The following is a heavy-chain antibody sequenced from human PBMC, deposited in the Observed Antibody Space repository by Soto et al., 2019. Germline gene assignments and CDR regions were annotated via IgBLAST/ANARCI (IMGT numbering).Heavy chain of an antibody. CDR3: ARDPIPTDYGDYRDAFDI. Sequence: PSETLSLTCTDSGGSISSGNYYWAWIRQHPGKGLEWIGYIYYSGNTYYNRSRKSRVTISVDTSKNQFSLKLTSVTAADTAIYYCARDPIPTDYGDYRDAFDIWGQGTMVTVSS. CDR2: IYYSGNT. CDR1: GGSISSGNYY. J-gene: IGHJ3*02. V-gene: IGHV4-31*03. D-gene: IGHD4-17*01.